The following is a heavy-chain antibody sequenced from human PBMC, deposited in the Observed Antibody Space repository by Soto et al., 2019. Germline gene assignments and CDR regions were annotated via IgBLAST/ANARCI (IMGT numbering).Heavy chain of an antibody. CDR2: INHSGST. V-gene: IGHV4-34*01. J-gene: IGHJ5*02. D-gene: IGHD6-19*01. CDR1: GGSFSGYY. Sequence: SETLSLTCAVYGGSFSGYYWSWIRQPPGKGLEWIGEINHSGSTNYNPSLKSRVTISVDTSKNQFSLKLSSVTAADTAVYYCAGSTGWYWFDPWGQGTLVTVSS. CDR3: AGSTGWYWFDP.